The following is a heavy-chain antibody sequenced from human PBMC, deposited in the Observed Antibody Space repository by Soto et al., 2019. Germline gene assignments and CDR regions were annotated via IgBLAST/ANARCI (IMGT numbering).Heavy chain of an antibody. Sequence: GGSLRLSCAASGFTFSSYAMSWVRQAPGKGLEWVSAISGSGGSTHYADSVKGRFTISRDNSKNTLYLQMNSLRAEDTAVYYCARGTVMSFSLFDYWGQGTLVTVSS. CDR1: GFTFSSYA. CDR3: ARGTVMSFSLFDY. D-gene: IGHD3-16*01. CDR2: ISGSGGST. J-gene: IGHJ4*02. V-gene: IGHV3-23*01.